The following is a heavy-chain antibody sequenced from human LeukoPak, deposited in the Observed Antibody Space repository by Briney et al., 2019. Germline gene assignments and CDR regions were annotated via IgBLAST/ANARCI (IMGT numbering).Heavy chain of an antibody. V-gene: IGHV3-21*01. Sequence: PGGSLRLSCAASGFIFTNAWMSWVRQAPGKGLEWVSSISSSSSYIYYADSVKGRFTISRDNAKNSLYLQMNSLRAEDTAVYYCARGSGYHFDYWGQGTLVTVSS. D-gene: IGHD6-13*01. CDR2: ISSSSSYI. CDR3: ARGSGYHFDY. CDR1: GFIFTNAW. J-gene: IGHJ4*02.